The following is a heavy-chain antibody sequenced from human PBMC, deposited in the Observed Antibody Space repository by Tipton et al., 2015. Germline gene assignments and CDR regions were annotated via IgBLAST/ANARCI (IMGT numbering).Heavy chain of an antibody. D-gene: IGHD3-10*01. CDR2: IIPIFGTA. J-gene: IGHJ5*02. CDR1: GGTFSSHA. V-gene: IGHV1-69*01. Sequence: QLVQSGPEVKKPGSSVKVSCKASGGTFSSHAISWVRQAPGQGLEWMGGIIPIFGTANYAQKFQGRVTITADESTSTAYMELSSLRSEDTAVYYCARGPPNYYGSGSYSDWFDPWGQGTVVTVSS. CDR3: ARGPPNYYGSGSYSDWFDP.